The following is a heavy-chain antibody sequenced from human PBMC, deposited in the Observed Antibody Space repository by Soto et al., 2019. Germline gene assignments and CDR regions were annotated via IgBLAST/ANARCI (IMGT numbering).Heavy chain of an antibody. V-gene: IGHV3-23*01. CDR2: ITGDGGDT. CDR1: GFTFSSYA. D-gene: IGHD2-2*01. Sequence: EVQFLQSGGGLVQPAGSLRLSFAASGFTFSSYAMSWVRQAPGKGLEWVSAITGDGGDTYHADSVKGRFTISRDNSKNTLSLQMNSLRAEDTAVYFCAKGSSSSRPYYFDYWGQGSLDTVSS. CDR3: AKGSSSSRPYYFDY. J-gene: IGHJ4*02.